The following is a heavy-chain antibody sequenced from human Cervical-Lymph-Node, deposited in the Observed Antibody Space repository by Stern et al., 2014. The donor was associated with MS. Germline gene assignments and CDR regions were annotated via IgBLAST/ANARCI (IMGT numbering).Heavy chain of an antibody. D-gene: IGHD7-27*01. CDR3: TKAWGH. CDR2: MNPDSGDT. J-gene: IGHJ1*01. CDR1: GYIFTSDD. V-gene: IGHV1-8*01. Sequence: VQSGAEVRKPGASVRLSCKASGYIFTSDDIHWVRQASGPGLEWMGWMNPDSGDTGFEQKFRGRVTMTRDISTSTAYMELSSLTXEXXAXYXXTKAWGHWGQXTQVTVSS.